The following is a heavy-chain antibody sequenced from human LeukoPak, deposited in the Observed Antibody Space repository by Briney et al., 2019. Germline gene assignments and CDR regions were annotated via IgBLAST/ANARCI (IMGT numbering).Heavy chain of an antibody. J-gene: IGHJ4*02. D-gene: IGHD3-10*01. CDR1: GFSLRISGMY. V-gene: IGHV2-70*11. CDR2: IDWDDDK. Sequence: SGPTLVNPTQTLTLTCTFSGFSLRISGMYVTWIRQPPGKALEWLARIDWDDDKYYSTSLKTRLTISKDTSKNQVVLTMTNMDPVDTATYYCARTSSFTLIRGLDQWGQGTLVTVSS. CDR3: ARTSSFTLIRGLDQ.